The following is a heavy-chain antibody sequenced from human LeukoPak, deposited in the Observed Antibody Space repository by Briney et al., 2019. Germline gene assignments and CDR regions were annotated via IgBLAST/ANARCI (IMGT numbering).Heavy chain of an antibody. Sequence: PSETLSLTCTVSGGSISNYFWSWIRQPPGKGLEWIGYIYYSGSTNYNPSLKSRVTISVDTSKNQFSLKLSSVTAADTAVYYCARVAFGVTDPWGQGTLVTVAS. CDR3: ARVAFGVTDP. V-gene: IGHV4-59*12. CDR2: IYYSGST. J-gene: IGHJ5*02. CDR1: GGSISNYF. D-gene: IGHD3-3*01.